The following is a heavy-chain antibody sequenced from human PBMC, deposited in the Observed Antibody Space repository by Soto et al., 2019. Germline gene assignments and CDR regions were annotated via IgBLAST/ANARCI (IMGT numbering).Heavy chain of an antibody. CDR2: IYYRGST. J-gene: IGHJ4*02. V-gene: IGHV4-39*01. CDR3: ARHGRGAYPIGFDF. Sequence: SETLSLTCTVSGGSISSSTYYWGWIRQPPGKGLEWIGSIYYRGSTYYNPSLKSRLTISVDTSKNEFSLKLNSVTAADTAVFYCARHGRGAYPIGFDFWGQGALVTVSS. CDR1: GGSISSSTYY. D-gene: IGHD3-16*02.